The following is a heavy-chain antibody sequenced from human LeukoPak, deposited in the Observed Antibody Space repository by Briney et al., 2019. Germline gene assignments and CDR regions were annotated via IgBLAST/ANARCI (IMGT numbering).Heavy chain of an antibody. V-gene: IGHV4-39*01. CDR3: ARHYYDNTGYYYLAF. Sequence: SETLSLTCTVSGGAVTGSSYYWVWIRQPPGKGLEWIGSMYYSGSTYYNPSLKSRVTISVDTSKNQFSLKLSSVTAADTAVYECARHYYDNTGYYYLAFWGQGTLVTVSS. CDR2: MYYSGST. D-gene: IGHD3-22*01. CDR1: GGAVTGSSYY. J-gene: IGHJ4*02.